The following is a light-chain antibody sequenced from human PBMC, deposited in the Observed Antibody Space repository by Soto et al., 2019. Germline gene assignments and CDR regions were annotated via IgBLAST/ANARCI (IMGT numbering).Light chain of an antibody. J-gene: IGLJ2*01. V-gene: IGLV2-14*01. CDR1: NSDVGGFAY. Sequence: QSALTQPASVSGSPGQSITISCTGTNSDVGGFAYVSWYQQHPGKAPKLMIYEVSNRPSGVSNRFSGSKSGNTASLTISGLQAEDEADYYCSSCTSSSTVVFGGGTKLTVL. CDR3: SSCTSSSTVV. CDR2: EVS.